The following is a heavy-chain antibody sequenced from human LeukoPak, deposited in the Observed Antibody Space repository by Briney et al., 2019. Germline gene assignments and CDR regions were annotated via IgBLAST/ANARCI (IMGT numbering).Heavy chain of an antibody. V-gene: IGHV3-53*01. Sequence: GGSLRLSCAATGLSVSSNFMSWVRQAPGKGLEGVSVIYGGGSTYYADSVKGRFTISRDTPKNTLYLQMNSLRVEDTAVYYCASWPVGWYGEDSWGQGTLVTVSS. D-gene: IGHD6-19*01. CDR1: GLSVSSNF. CDR3: ASWPVGWYGEDS. CDR2: IYGGGST. J-gene: IGHJ4*02.